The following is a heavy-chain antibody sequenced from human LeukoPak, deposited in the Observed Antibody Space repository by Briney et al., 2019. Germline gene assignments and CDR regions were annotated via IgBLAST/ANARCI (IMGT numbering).Heavy chain of an antibody. V-gene: IGHV4-4*07. D-gene: IGHD3-22*01. Sequence: PSETLSLTCTVSGGSISSYYRSWIRQPAGKGLEWIGRIYTSGGTNYNPSLKSRVTMSVDTSKNQFSLKLSSVTAADTAVYYCARAGYYDSSGYDAFDIWGQGTMVTVSS. CDR3: ARAGYYDSSGYDAFDI. CDR2: IYTSGGT. J-gene: IGHJ3*02. CDR1: GGSISSYY.